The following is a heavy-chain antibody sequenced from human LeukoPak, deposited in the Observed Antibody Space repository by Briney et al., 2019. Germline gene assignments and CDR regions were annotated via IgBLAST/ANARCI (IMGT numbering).Heavy chain of an antibody. CDR2: INPNSGGT. Sequence: ASVKVSCKASGYTFTSYYMRWVRQAPGQGLEWMGRINPNSGGTNYAQKFQGRVTMTRDTSISTAYMELSRLKSDDTAVYYCARGGNSSSWRYNWFDPWGQGTLVTVSS. CDR3: ARGGNSSSWRYNWFDP. V-gene: IGHV1-2*06. CDR1: GYTFTSYY. D-gene: IGHD6-13*01. J-gene: IGHJ5*02.